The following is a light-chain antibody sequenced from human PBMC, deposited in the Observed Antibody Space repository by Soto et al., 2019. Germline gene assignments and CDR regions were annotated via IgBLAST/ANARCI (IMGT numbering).Light chain of an antibody. V-gene: IGKV1-5*03. CDR3: QQFKFYPWT. CDR1: QSVNDW. CDR2: KVS. J-gene: IGKJ1*01. Sequence: DIQMTQSPSTLSASVGDRVTITCRASQSVNDWLAWYQQKPGKAPNLLIYKVSYLESGVPSRFSGSGSGTEFTLTISSLQPDHFATYYCQQFKFYPWTFGPGTMVEI.